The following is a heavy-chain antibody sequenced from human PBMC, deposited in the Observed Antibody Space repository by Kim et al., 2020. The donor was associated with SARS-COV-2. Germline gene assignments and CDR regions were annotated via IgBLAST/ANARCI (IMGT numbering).Heavy chain of an antibody. CDR3: ARVENYDFWSGPFDP. CDR1: GGSFSGYY. CDR2: INHSGST. Sequence: SETLSLTCAVYGGSFSGYYWSWIRQPPGKGLEWIGEINHSGSTNYNPSLKSRVTISVDTSKNQFSLKLSSVTAADTAVYYCARVENYDFWSGPFDPWGQGTLVTVSS. D-gene: IGHD3-3*01. V-gene: IGHV4-34*01. J-gene: IGHJ5*02.